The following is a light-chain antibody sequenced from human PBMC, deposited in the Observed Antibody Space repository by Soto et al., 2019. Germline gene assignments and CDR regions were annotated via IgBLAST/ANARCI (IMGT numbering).Light chain of an antibody. V-gene: IGKV3-20*01. J-gene: IGKJ2*01. CDR2: GAS. Sequence: VLTQSPGTLSLSPGERATLSCRASQRVTSSYLAWYQQKPGQAPRLLIYGASRRATGIPDRVSGSGSGPDFTLTISRLEPEDFAVYYCQQYGGSPMYTFGQGTKLDIK. CDR3: QQYGGSPMYT. CDR1: QRVTSSY.